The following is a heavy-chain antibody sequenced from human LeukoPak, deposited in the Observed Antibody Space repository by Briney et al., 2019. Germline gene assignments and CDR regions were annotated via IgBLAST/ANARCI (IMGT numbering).Heavy chain of an antibody. J-gene: IGHJ4*02. CDR1: GCSVSSGSYY. D-gene: IGHD5-18*01. Sequence: VKPSETLSLTCTVSGCSVSSGSYYWSWIRQPPGKGLEWIGYIYDSVSTNYNPSLKSRVTISVDTSKNQISLKLSSVTAADTAVYYCAREGGYSYGTFDYWGQGTLVSVSS. CDR2: IYDSVST. CDR3: AREGGYSYGTFDY. V-gene: IGHV4-61*01.